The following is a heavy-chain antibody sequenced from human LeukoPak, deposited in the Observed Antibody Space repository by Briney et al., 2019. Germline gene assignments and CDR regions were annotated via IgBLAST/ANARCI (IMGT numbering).Heavy chain of an antibody. Sequence: GGSLRLSCAASGFTFGTYWMNWVRRAPGKGLEWVADINRDGSEKYYVDSVKGRFTISRDNAKNSLYLQMNSLRAEDTAVYYCARAGSLWFGESKLDYWGQGTLVTVSS. CDR3: ARAGSLWFGESKLDY. CDR1: GFTFGTYW. J-gene: IGHJ4*02. CDR2: INRDGSEK. V-gene: IGHV3-7*01. D-gene: IGHD3-10*01.